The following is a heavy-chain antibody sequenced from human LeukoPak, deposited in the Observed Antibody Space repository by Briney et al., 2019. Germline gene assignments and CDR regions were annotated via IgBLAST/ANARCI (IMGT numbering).Heavy chain of an antibody. J-gene: IGHJ5*02. V-gene: IGHV4-39*07. CDR1: GGSISSSSYY. Sequence: PSETLPLTCTVSGGSISSSSYYRGWIRQPPGKGLEWIGEIDHSGSTNYNPSLKSRVTISVDTSKNQFSLKLSSVTAADTAVYYCARVRYCSDSSSCPWGQGTLVTVSS. CDR2: IDHSGST. CDR3: ARVRYCSDSSSCP. D-gene: IGHD2-15*01.